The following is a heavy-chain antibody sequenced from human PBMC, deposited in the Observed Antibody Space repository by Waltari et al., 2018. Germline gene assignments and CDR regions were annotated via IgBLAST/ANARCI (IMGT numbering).Heavy chain of an antibody. J-gene: IGHJ6*02. CDR3: ARGWDV. Sequence: QVQLVQSGAEVKKPGASVKVSCKASGYTFTNSDLNWVRQAAGQGLEWMGWGNPNSGSTAYAQNFQGRVSITRNTSTSTAYMELSSLRSDDTAVYYCARGWDVWGQGTTVTVSS. V-gene: IGHV1-8*03. CDR1: GYTFTNSD. CDR2: GNPNSGST.